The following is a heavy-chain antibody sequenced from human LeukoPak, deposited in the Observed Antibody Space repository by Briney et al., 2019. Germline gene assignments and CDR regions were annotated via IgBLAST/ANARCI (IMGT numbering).Heavy chain of an antibody. Sequence: SQTLSLACTVSGGSISSGGYYWSWIRQHPGKGLEWIGYIYYSGSTYYNPSLKSRVTISVDTSKNQFSLKLSSVTAADTAVYYCARDRGYGGNRGHDAFDIWGQGTMVTVSS. J-gene: IGHJ3*02. D-gene: IGHD4-23*01. CDR1: GGSISSGGYY. CDR2: IYYSGST. V-gene: IGHV4-31*03. CDR3: ARDRGYGGNRGHDAFDI.